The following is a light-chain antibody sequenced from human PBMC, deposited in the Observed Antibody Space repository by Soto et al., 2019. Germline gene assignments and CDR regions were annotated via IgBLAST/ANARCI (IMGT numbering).Light chain of an antibody. Sequence: DVVVTQSPLSLPVTLGQAASISCRSGQSLVYSDGNTYLSWFQQRPGQSPRRLIYKVSNRDAGVPDRFSGSGSGTDFTLKISRVEAEDVGVYYCMQGTHWPWTFGQGTKVDIK. CDR2: KVS. CDR3: MQGTHWPWT. J-gene: IGKJ1*01. CDR1: QSLVYSDGNTY. V-gene: IGKV2-30*01.